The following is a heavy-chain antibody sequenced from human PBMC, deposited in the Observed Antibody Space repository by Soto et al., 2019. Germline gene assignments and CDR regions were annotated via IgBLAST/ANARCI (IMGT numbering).Heavy chain of an antibody. CDR2: IIPIFGTA. Sequence: ASVKVSCKASGGTFSSYAISWVRQAPGQGLEWMGGIIPIFGTANYAQKFQGRVTITADESTSTAYMELSSLRSEDTAVYYCARVRRSSFFCGGDCYRFDYWAEGTLVTVSS. CDR1: GGTFSSYA. J-gene: IGHJ4*02. D-gene: IGHD2-21*02. V-gene: IGHV1-69*13. CDR3: ARVRRSSFFCGGDCYRFDY.